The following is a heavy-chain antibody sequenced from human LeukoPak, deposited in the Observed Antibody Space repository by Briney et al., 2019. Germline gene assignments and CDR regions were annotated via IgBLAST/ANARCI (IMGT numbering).Heavy chain of an antibody. CDR3: ARDCSSTRCQGPVFDN. CDR1: GYTFTSNY. D-gene: IGHD2-2*01. Sequence: ASVKVSCRASGYTFTSNYMHWVRQAPGQGLEWMGIIHPSGGNTNYAQKFQGRVAMTRDTSTSTVYMELSSLRSEDTAIYYCARDCSSTRCQGPVFDNWGQGTLVTVSS. V-gene: IGHV1-46*01. J-gene: IGHJ4*02. CDR2: IHPSGGNT.